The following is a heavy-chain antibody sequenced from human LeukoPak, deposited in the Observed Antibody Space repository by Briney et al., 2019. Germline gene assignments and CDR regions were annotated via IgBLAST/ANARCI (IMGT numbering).Heavy chain of an antibody. D-gene: IGHD3-22*01. Sequence: GRSLRLSCAASGFTFSNYGMHWVRQAPGKGLEWVAVISYDGSNKYYADSVKGRFTISRDNSKNTLYLQMNSLRAEDTAVYYCAKDFYYDSSGLTDYWGQGTLVTVSS. CDR3: AKDFYYDSSGLTDY. CDR2: ISYDGSNK. V-gene: IGHV3-30*18. J-gene: IGHJ4*02. CDR1: GFTFSNYG.